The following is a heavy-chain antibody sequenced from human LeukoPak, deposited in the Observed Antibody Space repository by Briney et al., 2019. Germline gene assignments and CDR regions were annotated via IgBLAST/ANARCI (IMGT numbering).Heavy chain of an antibody. CDR2: INQDGSAE. V-gene: IGHV3-7*01. CDR3: VRLFGGVTTFDY. D-gene: IGHD4-17*01. J-gene: IGHJ4*02. Sequence: GGSLRLSCAASGFTFSTYSMSWVRQAPGKGLGWVASINQDGSAEYYVDSVRGRFTISRDNAKNSLYLQVNSLRVGDTAVYYCVRLFGGVTTFDYWGQGTLVTVSS. CDR1: GFTFSTYS.